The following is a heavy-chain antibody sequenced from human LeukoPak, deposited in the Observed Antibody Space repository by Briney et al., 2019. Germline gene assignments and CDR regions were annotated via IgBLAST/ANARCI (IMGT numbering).Heavy chain of an antibody. V-gene: IGHV3-49*04. CDR2: IRSKAYGGTT. CDR3: TREGSGWQRKIDY. Sequence: GGSLRLSCTASGFTFGDYAMSWVRQAPGKGLEWVGFIRSKAYGGTTEYAASVKGRFTISRDDSKSIAYLQMNSLKTEDTAVYYCTREGSGWQRKIDYWGQGTLVTVSS. CDR1: GFTFGDYA. D-gene: IGHD6-25*01. J-gene: IGHJ4*02.